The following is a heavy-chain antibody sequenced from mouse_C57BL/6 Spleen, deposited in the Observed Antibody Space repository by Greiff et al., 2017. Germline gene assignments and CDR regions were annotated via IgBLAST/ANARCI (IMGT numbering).Heavy chain of an antibody. D-gene: IGHD2-4*01. CDR1: GFTFSSYA. CDR3: ARDRDYDGRGFAY. Sequence: EVQRVESGGGLVKPGGSLKLSCAASGFTFSSYAMSWVRQTPEKRLEWVATISDGGSYTYYPDNVKGRFTISRDNAKNNLYLQMSHLKSEDTAMYYCARDRDYDGRGFAYWGQGTLVTVSA. CDR2: ISDGGSYT. J-gene: IGHJ3*01. V-gene: IGHV5-4*01.